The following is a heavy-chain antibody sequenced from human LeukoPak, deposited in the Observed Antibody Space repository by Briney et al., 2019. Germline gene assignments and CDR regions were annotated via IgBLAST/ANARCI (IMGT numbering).Heavy chain of an antibody. Sequence: GGSLRLSCVASGFTFDEYAMHWVRQAPGKSLEWVSLISGDGSKKHYADSVKGRFTISRNNSKNSLFLQVNSLRTEDTALYYCAKDMGPLGTIWLDYWGQGTLVSVSS. CDR1: GFTFDEYA. CDR3: AKDMGPLGTIWLDY. D-gene: IGHD3-3*01. CDR2: ISGDGSKK. V-gene: IGHV3-43*02. J-gene: IGHJ4*02.